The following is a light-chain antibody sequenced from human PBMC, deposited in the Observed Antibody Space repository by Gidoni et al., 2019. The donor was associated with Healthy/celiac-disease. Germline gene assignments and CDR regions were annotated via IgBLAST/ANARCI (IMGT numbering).Light chain of an antibody. V-gene: IGLV1-44*01. J-gene: IGLJ3*02. CDR2: SNN. Sequence: SVLTQPPSASGTPGQRVTISCSGSSSNIGSNTVTWYQQLPGTAPKLLIYSNNQRPSGVPDRFSGSKSGTSASLAISGLQSEDEADYYCAAWDDSLRVFGGGTKLTVL. CDR1: SSNIGSNT. CDR3: AAWDDSLRV.